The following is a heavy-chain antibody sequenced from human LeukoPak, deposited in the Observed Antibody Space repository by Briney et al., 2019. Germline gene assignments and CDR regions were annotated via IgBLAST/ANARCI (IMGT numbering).Heavy chain of an antibody. D-gene: IGHD3-16*01. V-gene: IGHV3-23*01. CDR1: GFTFSSYA. Sequence: GGSLRLSCAASGFTFSSYAMSWVRQAPGKGLEWVSAISGSGGSTYYADSVKGRFTISRDNSKNTLYLQMNSLRAEDTAVYYCAKDGYYDYVWGRHEYYFDYWGQGTLVTVSS. CDR3: AKDGYYDYVWGRHEYYFDY. J-gene: IGHJ4*02. CDR2: ISGSGGST.